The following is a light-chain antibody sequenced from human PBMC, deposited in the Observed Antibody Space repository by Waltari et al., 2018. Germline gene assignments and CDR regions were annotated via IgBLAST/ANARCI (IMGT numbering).Light chain of an antibody. V-gene: IGLV3-21*02. Sequence: SYVLTQPPSVSVAPGQTTRITCGGDNIESKSVHWYQQKPGQAPVLLVYHNRDRPSRIPERVSGSNSGNTATLTITRVEAGDEAEYYCQVWHSISDHPGVFGTGTKVTVL. CDR2: HNR. CDR3: QVWHSISDHPGV. J-gene: IGLJ1*01. CDR1: NIESKS.